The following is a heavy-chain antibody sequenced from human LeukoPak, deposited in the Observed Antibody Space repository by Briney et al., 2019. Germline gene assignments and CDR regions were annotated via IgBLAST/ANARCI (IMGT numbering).Heavy chain of an antibody. CDR2: MNPNSGNT. CDR3: ARAGHDAFDI. CDR1: GYTFASYD. V-gene: IGHV1-8*01. J-gene: IGHJ3*02. Sequence: ASVKVSCKASGYTFASYDVNCVRQATGQGLEWMGWMNPNSGNTGYAQKFQGRVTMTRNTSISTAYMELSSLRSEDTAVYYCARAGHDAFDIWGQGTMVTVSS.